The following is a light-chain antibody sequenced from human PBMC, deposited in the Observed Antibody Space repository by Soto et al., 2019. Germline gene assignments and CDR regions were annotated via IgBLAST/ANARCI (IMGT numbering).Light chain of an antibody. Sequence: LTQSPVILSLSPGERATLSCTASQSVDTYIAWYQQRPGQPPRLLIHDTSHRSSGVPARFRGSGSGTDFTLTITRLEPEDFAVYFCQQRRNWVSFGPGT. J-gene: IGKJ3*01. CDR1: QSVDTY. V-gene: IGKV3-11*01. CDR3: QQRRNWVS. CDR2: DTS.